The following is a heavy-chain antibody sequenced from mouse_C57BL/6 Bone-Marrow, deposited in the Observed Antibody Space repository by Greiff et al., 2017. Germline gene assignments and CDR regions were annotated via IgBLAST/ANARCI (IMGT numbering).Heavy chain of an antibody. V-gene: IGHV3-6*01. CDR2: ISYDGSN. CDR3: ARRALLLRSYFDY. J-gene: IGHJ2*01. D-gene: IGHD1-1*01. Sequence: EVKLVESGPGLVKPSQSLSLTCSVTGYSITSGYYWNWIRQFPGNKLEWMGYISYDGSNNYNPSLKNRISITRDTSKNQFFLKLNSVTTEDTATYYCARRALLLRSYFDYWGQGTTLTVSS. CDR1: GYSITSGYY.